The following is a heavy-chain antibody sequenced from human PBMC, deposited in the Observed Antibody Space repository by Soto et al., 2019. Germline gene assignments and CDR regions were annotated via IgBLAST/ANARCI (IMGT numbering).Heavy chain of an antibody. CDR2: ISYDGSNK. CDR1: GFTFISYG. CDR3: ATSEIVVVAATMGDY. Sequence: XGSLRLSCADSGFTFISYGMHWVRRAPGKGLEWVAVISYDGSNKYYADSVKGRFTISRDNSKNTLYLQMNSLRAEDTAVYYCATSEIVVVAATMGDYWGQGTLVTVSS. D-gene: IGHD2-15*01. V-gene: IGHV3-30*03. J-gene: IGHJ4*02.